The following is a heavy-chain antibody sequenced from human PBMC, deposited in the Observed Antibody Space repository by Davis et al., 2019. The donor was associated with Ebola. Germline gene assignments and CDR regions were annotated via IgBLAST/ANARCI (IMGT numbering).Heavy chain of an antibody. CDR2: INPHNGNT. CDR1: GYTFTSYG. CDR3: ARAQFPTTSDH. Sequence: ASVKVSCKASGYTFTSYGITWVRQAPGQGLEWMGWINPHNGNTNYGQNVQGRVIITSDTAPTTAYMEVGSLRSDDTAVYYCARAQFPTTSDHWGQGTLVTVSS. J-gene: IGHJ4*02. D-gene: IGHD1-1*01. V-gene: IGHV1-18*04.